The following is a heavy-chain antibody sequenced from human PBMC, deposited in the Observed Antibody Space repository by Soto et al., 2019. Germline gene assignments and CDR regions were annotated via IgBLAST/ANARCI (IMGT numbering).Heavy chain of an antibody. CDR3: ARKSGSHDY. D-gene: IGHD1-26*01. CDR1: GGSISSYY. CDR2: IYYSGST. V-gene: IGHV4-59*01. Sequence: QVQLQESGPGLVKPSETLSLTCTVSGGSISSYYWSWIRQPPGKGLEWIGYIYYSGSTNYIPSLKSRVTISVDTSKNQFSLKLSSVTAADTAVYYCARKSGSHDYWGQGTLVTVSS. J-gene: IGHJ4*02.